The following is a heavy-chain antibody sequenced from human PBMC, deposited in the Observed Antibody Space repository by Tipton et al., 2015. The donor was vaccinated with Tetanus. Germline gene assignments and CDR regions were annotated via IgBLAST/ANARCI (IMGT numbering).Heavy chain of an antibody. V-gene: IGHV1-8*01. CDR1: GYTFGAYD. J-gene: IGHJ5*02. CDR3: ARGGYFGYRVYLPWFDP. Sequence: QSGPEVKKPGASVKVSCKASGYTFGAYDINWVRQASGQGLEWMGWMNTNTGDTGSAPNFQGRLTMTRDTSKSTAYMELSSLRSDDTAVYFCARGGYFGYRVYLPWFDPWGQGTLVTVSS. D-gene: IGHD5-12*01. CDR2: MNTNTGDT.